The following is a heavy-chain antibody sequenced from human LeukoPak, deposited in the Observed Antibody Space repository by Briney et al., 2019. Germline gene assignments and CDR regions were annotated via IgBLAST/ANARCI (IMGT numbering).Heavy chain of an antibody. V-gene: IGHV4-34*01. J-gene: IGHJ4*02. Sequence: MTSETLSLTCAVYGGSFSGYYWGWIRQPPGKGLEGIGEINHSGSTNYNPSLKRRVTISVDTSKNQFSLKLGSVTAADTAVYYCARGGFGYNYVFDYWGQGTLVTVSS. CDR2: INHSGST. D-gene: IGHD5-24*01. CDR3: ARGGFGYNYVFDY. CDR1: GGSFSGYY.